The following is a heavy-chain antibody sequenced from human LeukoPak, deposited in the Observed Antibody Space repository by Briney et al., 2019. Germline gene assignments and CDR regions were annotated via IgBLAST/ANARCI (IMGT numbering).Heavy chain of an antibody. CDR1: GFTFSSYA. Sequence: GGSLRLSCAASGFTFSSYAMSWVRQAPGKGLGWGSAISGSGGSTYYADSVKGRFTISRDNSKNTLYLQMNSLRAEDTAVYYCAKDQHSSGYYLDYFDYWGQGTLVTVSS. CDR3: AKDQHSSGYYLDYFDY. J-gene: IGHJ4*02. V-gene: IGHV3-23*01. CDR2: ISGSGGST. D-gene: IGHD3-22*01.